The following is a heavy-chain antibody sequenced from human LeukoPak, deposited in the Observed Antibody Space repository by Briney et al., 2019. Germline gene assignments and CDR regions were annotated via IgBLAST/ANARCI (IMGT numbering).Heavy chain of an antibody. J-gene: IGHJ6*03. CDR1: GGSISSYY. Sequence: SETLSLTCNVSGGSISSYYWSWIRQPAGKGLEWIGRIYTSGSTNYNPSLKSRVTMSVDTSKNQFSLKLSSVTAADTAVYYCARHCIQSSYGFNYYYYMDVWGKGTTVTVSS. CDR3: ARHCIQSSYGFNYYYYMDV. CDR2: IYTSGST. V-gene: IGHV4-4*07. D-gene: IGHD5-18*01.